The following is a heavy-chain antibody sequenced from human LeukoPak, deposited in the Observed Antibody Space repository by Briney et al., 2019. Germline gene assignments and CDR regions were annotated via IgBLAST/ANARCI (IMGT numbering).Heavy chain of an antibody. CDR3: AREGGSWYHYHYMDV. V-gene: IGHV1-69*05. CDR2: IIPIFGTA. J-gene: IGHJ6*03. D-gene: IGHD6-13*01. CDR1: GGTFSSYA. Sequence: SVKVSCKASGGTFSSYAISWVRQAPGQGLEWMGGIIPIFGTANYAQKFQGRVTITTDESTSTAYMELSSLRSEDTAVYYCAREGGSWYHYHYMDVWGKGTTVTVSS.